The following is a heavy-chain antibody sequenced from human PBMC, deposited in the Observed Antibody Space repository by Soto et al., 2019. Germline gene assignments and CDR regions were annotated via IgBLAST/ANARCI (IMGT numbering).Heavy chain of an antibody. J-gene: IGHJ3*01. CDR1: GYSFPDYD. CDR2: MNPKSGNT. V-gene: IGHV1-8*01. D-gene: IGHD5-12*01. Sequence: QVQLVQSRAEVKIPGASVKVSCKASGYSFPDYDINWVRQAAGQGLEWMGWMNPKSGNTGYTQKFQGRVTMTRSTSTTTAYIELSSLRSEDTAIYYCARMGYHTLWGQGTMVTVSS. CDR3: ARMGYHTL.